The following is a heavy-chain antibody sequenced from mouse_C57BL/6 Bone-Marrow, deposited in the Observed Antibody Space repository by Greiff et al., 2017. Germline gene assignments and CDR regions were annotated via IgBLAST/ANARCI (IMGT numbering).Heavy chain of an antibody. CDR2: IYPRDGST. CDR1: GYTFTDHT. Sequence: QVQLQQSDAELVKPGASVKISCKVSGYTFTDHTIHWMKQRPEQGLEWIGYIYPRDGSTKYNEKFKGKATLTADKSSSTAYMQLNSLTSEDSAVYFCARGGPLYRNYAYYYAMDYWGQGTSVTVSS. CDR3: ARGGPLYRNYAYYYAMDY. J-gene: IGHJ4*01. V-gene: IGHV1-78*01. D-gene: IGHD2-5*01.